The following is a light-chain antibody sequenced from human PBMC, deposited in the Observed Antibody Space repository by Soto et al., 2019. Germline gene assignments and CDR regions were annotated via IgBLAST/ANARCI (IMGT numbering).Light chain of an antibody. CDR2: EVN. Sequence: QSVLTQPPSASGSPGQSVTISCTGTSSDVGAYNSVSWYQQHPGKAPKLMIYEVNKRPSGVPDRFSGSKSGNTASLTISGLQAEDEADYYCCSYAGSSYVFGTGTKVTVL. CDR3: CSYAGSSYV. V-gene: IGLV2-8*01. J-gene: IGLJ1*01. CDR1: SSDVGAYNS.